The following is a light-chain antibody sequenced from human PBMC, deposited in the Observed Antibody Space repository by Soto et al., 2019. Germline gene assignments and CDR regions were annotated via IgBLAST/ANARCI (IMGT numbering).Light chain of an antibody. Sequence: DVQMTQAPSTLSASVGDRGTITCRASQTINNWLAWYQQRPGKAPTFLIYKTSTLETGVPSRFSGSGSGTDFTLTISGLQPEDFAIYYCQQYNTYPWTFGQGTSVES. V-gene: IGKV1-5*03. CDR2: KTS. CDR3: QQYNTYPWT. CDR1: QTINNW. J-gene: IGKJ1*01.